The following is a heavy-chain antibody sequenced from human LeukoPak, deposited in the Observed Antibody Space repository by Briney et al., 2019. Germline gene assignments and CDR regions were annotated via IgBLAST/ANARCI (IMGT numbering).Heavy chain of an antibody. V-gene: IGHV3-21*04. CDR1: GFTFSSYA. J-gene: IGHJ4*02. D-gene: IGHD3-9*01. Sequence: PGGPLRLSCAASGFTFSSYAMSWVRQAPGKGLEWVSSISSSSSYIYYADSVKGRFTISRDNAKNSLYLQMNSLRAEDTAVYYCASHYDILTGYSHFDYWGQGTLVTVSS. CDR2: ISSSSSYI. CDR3: ASHYDILTGYSHFDY.